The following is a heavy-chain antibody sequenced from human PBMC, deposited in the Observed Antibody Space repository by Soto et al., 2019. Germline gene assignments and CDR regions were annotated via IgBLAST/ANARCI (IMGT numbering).Heavy chain of an antibody. CDR2: ISGSGGST. CDR3: AKAGQLWHYFDY. CDR1: GFTFSNAW. J-gene: IGHJ4*02. Sequence: PGGSLRLSCAASGFTFSNAWMNWVRQAPGKGLEWVSAISGSGGSTYYADSVKGRFTISRDNSKNTLYLQMNSLRAEDTAVYYCAKAGQLWHYFDYWGQGTLVTVSS. V-gene: IGHV3-23*01. D-gene: IGHD5-18*01.